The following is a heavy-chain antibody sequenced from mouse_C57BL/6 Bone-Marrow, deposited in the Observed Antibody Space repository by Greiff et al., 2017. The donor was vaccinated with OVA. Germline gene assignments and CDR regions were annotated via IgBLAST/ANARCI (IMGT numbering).Heavy chain of an antibody. CDR1: GFSFNTYA. CDR2: IRSKSNNYAT. Sequence: DVQLQESGGGLVQPKGSLKLSCAASGFSFNTYAMNWVRQAPGKGLEWVARIRSKSNNYATYYADSVKDRFTISRDDSESMLYLQMNNLKTEDTAMYYCVRQGPYGSSHLDYWGQGTTLTVSS. CDR3: VRQGPYGSSHLDY. J-gene: IGHJ2*01. V-gene: IGHV10-1*01. D-gene: IGHD1-1*01.